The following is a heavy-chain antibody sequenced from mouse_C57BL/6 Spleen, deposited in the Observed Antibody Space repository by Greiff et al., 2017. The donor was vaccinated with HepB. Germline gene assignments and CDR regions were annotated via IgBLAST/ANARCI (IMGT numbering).Heavy chain of an antibody. V-gene: IGHV1-59*01. CDR1: GYTFTSYW. CDR2: IDPSDSYT. CDR3: ARYRDSSGPWFAY. Sequence: QVQLQQPGAELVRPGTSVKLSCKASGYTFTSYWMHWVKQRPGQGLEWIGVIDPSDSYTNYNQKFKGKATLTVDTSSSTAYMQLSSLTSEDSAVYYCARYRDSSGPWFAYWGQGTLVTVSA. D-gene: IGHD3-2*02. J-gene: IGHJ3*01.